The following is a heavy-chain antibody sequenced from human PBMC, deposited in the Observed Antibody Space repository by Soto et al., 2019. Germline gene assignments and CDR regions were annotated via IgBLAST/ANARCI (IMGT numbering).Heavy chain of an antibody. Sequence: ASVKVSCKASGDTFRKYAVNWVRQAPGQGLEWMGRTIPIFATTDSAPTLKGRVTITADKSTHTIYMELTSLTSEDTAIYYCVTTEGGYSNFVFGSWG. V-gene: IGHV1-69*06. D-gene: IGHD5-12*01. CDR1: GDTFRKYA. CDR2: TIPIFATT. J-gene: IGHJ5*01. CDR3: VTTEGGYSNFVFGS.